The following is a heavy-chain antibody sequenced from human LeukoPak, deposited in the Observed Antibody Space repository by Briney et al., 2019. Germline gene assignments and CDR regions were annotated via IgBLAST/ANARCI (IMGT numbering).Heavy chain of an antibody. J-gene: IGHJ4*02. CDR1: GLTFSTFG. CDR2: ISYDGRNT. D-gene: IGHD2-2*01. Sequence: GRSLRLSCAASGLTFSTFGMHWVRQAPGKGLEWVAVISYDGRNTYYADSVKGRFTISRDNSKNTLYLQVNSLKTEDTAVYYCAKDRLVVAPAAMTSNFDFWGQGTLVTVSS. V-gene: IGHV3-30*18. CDR3: AKDRLVVAPAAMTSNFDF.